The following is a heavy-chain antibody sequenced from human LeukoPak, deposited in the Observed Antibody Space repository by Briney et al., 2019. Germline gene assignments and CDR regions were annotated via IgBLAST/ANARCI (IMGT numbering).Heavy chain of an antibody. D-gene: IGHD1-26*01. CDR2: IYYNGRT. V-gene: IGHV4-59*01. CDR1: VGSINNYY. Sequence: SETLSLNCTVSVGSINNYYWSWIRQPPGKGLEWIGYIYYNGRTNYNPSLKSRVTMSIDTSSNQFSLILGSVTAADTAVYYCARGGVVATYYMDVWGKGTTVTVSS. J-gene: IGHJ6*03. CDR3: ARGGVVATYYMDV.